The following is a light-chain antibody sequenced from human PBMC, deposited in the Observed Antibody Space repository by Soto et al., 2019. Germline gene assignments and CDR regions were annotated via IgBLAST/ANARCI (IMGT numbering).Light chain of an antibody. V-gene: IGLV1-51*02. CDR2: ENN. J-gene: IGLJ3*02. Sequence: QSVLTQPPLVSAAPGQKVTISCSGSSSNIGNNYVSWYQQFPGTAPKLLIYENNKRPSGIPDRFSGSKSGTSATLGITGLQTGDEADYYCGTWYSSLSAYWAFGGGTKLTVL. CDR3: GTWYSSLSAYWA. CDR1: SSNIGNNY.